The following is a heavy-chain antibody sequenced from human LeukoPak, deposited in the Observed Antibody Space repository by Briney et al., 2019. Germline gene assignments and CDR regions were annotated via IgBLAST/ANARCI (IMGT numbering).Heavy chain of an antibody. CDR1: GYTFTSYA. CDR3: ARGRRDGDYSRDWFDP. Sequence: ASVKVSCKASGYTFTSYAINWVRPAPGQGLEWMGWINTNTGNPTYAQGFTGRFVFSLDTSVSTAYLQISSLKAEDTAVYYCARGRRDGDYSRDWFDPWGQGTLVTVSS. CDR2: INTNTGNP. D-gene: IGHD4-17*01. J-gene: IGHJ5*02. V-gene: IGHV7-4-1*02.